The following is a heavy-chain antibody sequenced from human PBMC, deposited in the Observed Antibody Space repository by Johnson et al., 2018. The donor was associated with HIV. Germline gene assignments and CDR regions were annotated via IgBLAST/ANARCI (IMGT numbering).Heavy chain of an antibody. Sequence: HVQLVEAGGGVDQHGRTLRLGRRAAGGSFSSYTKNRVSQAPGKGLAWAAIFSFDLDKSYYPGSVKGRFTISRENAKNSLYLQMNSLRAEDTAVYYCATSTASDALDIWGQGTMVTVSS. J-gene: IGHJ3*02. CDR1: GGSFSSYT. D-gene: IGHD1-1*01. CDR3: ATSTASDALDI. V-gene: IGHV3-30*14. CDR2: FSFDLDKS.